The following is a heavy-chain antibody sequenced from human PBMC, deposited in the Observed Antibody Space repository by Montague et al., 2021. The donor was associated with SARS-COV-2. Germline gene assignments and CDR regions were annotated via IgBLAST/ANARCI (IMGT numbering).Heavy chain of an antibody. V-gene: IGHV4-38-2*02. CDR3: ARRHIVASNRAFDY. CDR1: GDSITNNYY. J-gene: IGHJ4*02. D-gene: IGHD2-21*01. Sequence: SETLSLTCTVSGDSITNNYYWGWIRQPPGKGLEWIGTIYHSETTYYNPSLKSRVTISVDTSNNQFSLKLTSVTAADTAVYYCARRHIVASNRAFDYWGQGTLVTVSS. CDR2: IYHSETT.